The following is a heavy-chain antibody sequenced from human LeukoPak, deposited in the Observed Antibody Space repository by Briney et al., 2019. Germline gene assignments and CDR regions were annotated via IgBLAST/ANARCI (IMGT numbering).Heavy chain of an antibody. CDR2: IGTAGDP. Sequence: PGGSLRLSCAASGFTFSSYDMHWVRQATGKGLEWVSAIGTAGDPYYPGSVKGRFTISRGNAKNSLYLQMNSLRAGDTAVYYCARAHADCTNGVCYTFDYWGQGTLVTVSS. D-gene: IGHD2-8*01. V-gene: IGHV3-13*05. J-gene: IGHJ4*02. CDR3: ARAHADCTNGVCYTFDY. CDR1: GFTFSSYD.